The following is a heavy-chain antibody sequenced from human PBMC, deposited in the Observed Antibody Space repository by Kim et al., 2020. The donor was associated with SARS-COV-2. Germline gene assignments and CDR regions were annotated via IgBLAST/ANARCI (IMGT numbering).Heavy chain of an antibody. Sequence: ASVKVSCKASGYTFAAYGISWVRQARGQGLQWMGGIGAYNGMSDYGQTFHDRITMTTDISSSTAYLEVRSLRSDDTAIYFCARGGRGDHFYNGMDVWGQGPRSSSP. V-gene: IGHV1-18*01. D-gene: IGHD2-21*02. J-gene: IGHJ6*02. CDR3: ARGGRGDHFYNGMDV. CDR2: IGAYNGMS. CDR1: GYTFAAYG.